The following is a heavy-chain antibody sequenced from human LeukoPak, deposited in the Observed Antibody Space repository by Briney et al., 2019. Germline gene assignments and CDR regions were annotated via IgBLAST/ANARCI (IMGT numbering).Heavy chain of an antibody. D-gene: IGHD3-3*01. CDR3: AKDSTIFGVVTD. J-gene: IGHJ4*02. V-gene: IGHV3-23*01. Sequence: GGSLRLSCAASVFTFSSYAMSWVRQAPGKGLEWASAISGSGGSTYYADSVKGRFTISRDNSKNTLYLQMNSLRAEDTAVYYCAKDSTIFGVVTDWGQGTLVTVSS. CDR1: VFTFSSYA. CDR2: ISGSGGST.